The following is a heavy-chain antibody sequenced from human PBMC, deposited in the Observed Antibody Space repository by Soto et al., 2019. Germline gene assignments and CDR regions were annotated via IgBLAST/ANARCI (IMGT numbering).Heavy chain of an antibody. Sequence: SETLSLTCTVSGGSISSGGYYWSWIRQPPGKGLEWIGYIYYSGSTYYNPSLKSRVTISVDTSKNQFSLKLSSVTAADTAVYYCARGSGYCSSTSCYGYGMDVWGQGTTVTVSS. D-gene: IGHD2-2*01. CDR3: ARGSGYCSSTSCYGYGMDV. V-gene: IGHV4-30-4*01. J-gene: IGHJ6*02. CDR1: GGSISSGGYY. CDR2: IYYSGST.